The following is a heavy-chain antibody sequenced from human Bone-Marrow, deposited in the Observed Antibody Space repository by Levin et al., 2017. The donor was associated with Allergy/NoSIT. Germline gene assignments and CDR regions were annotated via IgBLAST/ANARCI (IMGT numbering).Heavy chain of an antibody. V-gene: IGHV6-1*01. J-gene: IGHJ4*02. CDR3: ARAPIAVAGTWYFDN. CDR1: GDRVSNNNAA. D-gene: IGHD6-19*01. CDR2: TYYRSKWYN. Sequence: SQTLSLTCAISGDRVSNNNAAWNWIRQSPSRGLEWLGRTYYRSKWYNDYAAFMKSRMSVNSDTSKNQFSLQLNSVTPEDTAVYYCARAPIAVAGTWYFDNWGQGTLVTVSS.